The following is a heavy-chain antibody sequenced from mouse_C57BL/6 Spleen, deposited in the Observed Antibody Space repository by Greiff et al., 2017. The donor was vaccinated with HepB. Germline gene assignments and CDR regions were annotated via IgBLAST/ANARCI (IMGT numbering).Heavy chain of an antibody. V-gene: IGHV1-76*01. J-gene: IGHJ2*01. Sequence: QVQLKQSGAELVRPGASVKLSCKASGYTFTDYYINWVKQRPGQGLEWIARIYPGSGNTYYNEKFKGKATLTAEKSSSTAYMQLSSLTSEDSAVYFCARFRGFLFDYWGQGTTLTVSS. D-gene: IGHD3-2*02. CDR3: ARFRGFLFDY. CDR2: IYPGSGNT. CDR1: GYTFTDYY.